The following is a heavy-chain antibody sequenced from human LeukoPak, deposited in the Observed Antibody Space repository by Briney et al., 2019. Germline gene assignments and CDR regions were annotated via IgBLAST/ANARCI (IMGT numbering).Heavy chain of an antibody. Sequence: ASVKVSCKVSGYTLTELSMHWVRQAPGKGLEWMGGFDPEDGETIYAQKFQGRVTMTEDTSTDTAYMELSSLRSEDTAVYYCATDSSGSGSLVYGDWGQGALVTVSS. J-gene: IGHJ4*02. V-gene: IGHV1-24*01. CDR2: FDPEDGET. CDR1: GYTLTELS. CDR3: ATDSSGSGSLVYGD. D-gene: IGHD3-10*01.